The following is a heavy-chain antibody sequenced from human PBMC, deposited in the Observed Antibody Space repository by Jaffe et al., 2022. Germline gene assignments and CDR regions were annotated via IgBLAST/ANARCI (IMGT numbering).Heavy chain of an antibody. J-gene: IGHJ6*03. CDR2: INTNTGNP. CDR1: GYTFTSYA. D-gene: IGHD3-16*02. CDR3: ARDAYYDYIWGSYRPYYYYYYMDV. V-gene: IGHV7-4-1*02. Sequence: QVQLVQSGSELKKPGASVKVSCKASGYTFTSYAMNWVRQAPGQGLEWMGWINTNTGNPTYAQGFTGRFVFSLDTSVSTAYLQISSLKAEDTAVYYCARDAYYDYIWGSYRPYYYYYYMDVWGKGTTVTVSS.